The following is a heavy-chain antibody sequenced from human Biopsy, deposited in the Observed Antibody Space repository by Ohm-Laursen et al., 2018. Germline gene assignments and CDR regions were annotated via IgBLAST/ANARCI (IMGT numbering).Heavy chain of an antibody. CDR2: ISYDQITK. CDR3: TCRYGDSPL. CDR1: GFTFRTYG. D-gene: IGHD4-17*01. Sequence: SLRLSCAAAGFTFRTYGMHWVRLAPGKGLEWVAVISYDQITKHYADSVRGRFTISRDNSKNTLYLQVNSLRAEGTAIYYCTCRYGDSPLWGQGTMVTVSS. V-gene: IGHV3-30*05. J-gene: IGHJ3*01.